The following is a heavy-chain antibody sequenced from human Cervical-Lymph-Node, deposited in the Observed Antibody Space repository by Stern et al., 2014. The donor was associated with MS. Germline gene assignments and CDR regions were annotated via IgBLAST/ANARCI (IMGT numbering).Heavy chain of an antibody. CDR2: ITPLFGTA. CDR3: ARHQGGVAAF. Sequence: QVQLVQSGAEVKKPGSSVKVSCKASGDTFNNFDIGWVRPAPGQGHEWLGGITPLFGTANYAQRLQDRVTFTADEATSTTYMELSRLRSEDTAIYYCARHQGGVAAFWGQGTLVTVSS. CDR1: GDTFNNFD. V-gene: IGHV1-69*01. J-gene: IGHJ4*02. D-gene: IGHD6-13*01.